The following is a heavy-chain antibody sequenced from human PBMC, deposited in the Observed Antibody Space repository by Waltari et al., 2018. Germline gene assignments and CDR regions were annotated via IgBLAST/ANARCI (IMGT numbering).Heavy chain of an antibody. CDR2: VHSTGNT. V-gene: IGHV4-39*01. CDR1: GESINTDSYS. Sequence: QLQLQESGPRLVKPSETLALTCSVSGESINTDSYSWGWIRPSPGKTLEWIGSVHSTGNTYYIQSLKSRLSISIDASKIQFSLNLTSVTPADTATYFCARLWGGRLGPNKDRPPFDYWGQGTLVTVSS. D-gene: IGHD3-16*01. CDR3: ARLWGGRLGPNKDRPPFDY. J-gene: IGHJ4*02.